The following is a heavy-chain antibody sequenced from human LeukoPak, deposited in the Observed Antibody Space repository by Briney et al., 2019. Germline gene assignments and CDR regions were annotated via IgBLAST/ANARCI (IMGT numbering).Heavy chain of an antibody. J-gene: IGHJ4*02. CDR2: IRSKANSYAT. D-gene: IGHD3-10*01. CDR1: RFTFSGSA. CDR3: TRSAFGESPFDY. Sequence: GGSLRLSCAASRFTFSGSAMHWVRQASGKGLEWVGRIRSKANSYATAYAASVKGRFTISRDDSKNTAYLQMNSLKTEDTAVYYCTRSAFGESPFDYWGQGTLVTVSS. V-gene: IGHV3-73*01.